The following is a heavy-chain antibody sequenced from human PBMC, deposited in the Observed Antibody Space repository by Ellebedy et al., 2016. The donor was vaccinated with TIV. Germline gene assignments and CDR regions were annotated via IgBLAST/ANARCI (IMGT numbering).Heavy chain of an antibody. V-gene: IGHV3-23*01. CDR2: ISGSDGGGT. CDR3: AKAPVAGSGYFDY. CDR1: GFTFSSYS. J-gene: IGHJ4*02. Sequence: GESLKISCAASGFTFSSYSMNWVRQAPGKGLEWLPSISGSDGGGTYYADSVKGRFTISRDNSKNRVYLEMNSLRAEDTAVYYCAKAPVAGSGYFDYWGQGTLVTVSS. D-gene: IGHD6-19*01.